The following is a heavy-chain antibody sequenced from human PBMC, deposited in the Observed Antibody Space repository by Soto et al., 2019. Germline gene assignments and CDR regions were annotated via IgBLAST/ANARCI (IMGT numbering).Heavy chain of an antibody. D-gene: IGHD6-13*01. J-gene: IGHJ4*02. CDR2: ISYDGNNK. Sequence: GGSLRLSCAASGFTFSNYGMHWVRQAPGKGLEWVAVISYDGNNKYYADSVKGRFTISRDNSKNTLYLQMNSLRAEDTALYYCARAQYSSSWYPFDYWGQGTLVTVSS. CDR3: ARAQYSSSWYPFDY. CDR1: GFTFSNYG. V-gene: IGHV3-30*03.